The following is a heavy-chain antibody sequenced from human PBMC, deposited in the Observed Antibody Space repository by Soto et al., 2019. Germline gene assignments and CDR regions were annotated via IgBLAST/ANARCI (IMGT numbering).Heavy chain of an antibody. CDR1: RFTFSSYG. J-gene: IGHJ1*01. CDR2: ISDSGDYT. CDR3: AKDPPGYSTTFYFFQH. D-gene: IGHD5-12*01. Sequence: GGSLRLSCAVSRFTFSSYGMNWVRQAPGKGLEWVSAISDSGDYTYYADSVKGRFTISRDNSKNALYLQMNSLRADDTAIYFCAKDPPGYSTTFYFFQHWGQGTLVTVSS. V-gene: IGHV3-23*01.